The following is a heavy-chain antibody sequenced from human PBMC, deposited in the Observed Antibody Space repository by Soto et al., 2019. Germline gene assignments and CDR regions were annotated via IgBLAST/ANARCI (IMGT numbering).Heavy chain of an antibody. V-gene: IGHV1-3*01. CDR2: INAGNGNT. Sequence: QVQLVQSGAEVKKPGASVKVSCKASGYTFTNYAMHWARQAPGQRLKWMGWINAGNGNTKYSQKFQGRVTITRDTSASTAYMELSSLRSEDTAVYYCARDACSGTSCHTQENYYAMDVWGQGTMVTVSS. D-gene: IGHD2-2*01. CDR1: GYTFTNYA. CDR3: ARDACSGTSCHTQENYYAMDV. J-gene: IGHJ6*02.